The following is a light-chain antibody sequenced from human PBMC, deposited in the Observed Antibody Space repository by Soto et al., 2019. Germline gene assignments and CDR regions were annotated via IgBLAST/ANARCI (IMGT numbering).Light chain of an antibody. CDR2: AAS. V-gene: IGKV1-39*01. Sequence: DIPMTQSPSSLSASVGDRLSITCRASQSISNYLDWYLQRPGKAPQPLIFAASSLHVGVPSRFGGSGSGTHFTLTITSLQPDDFATYYCQQCYSNPHTCGQGTKLEIK. J-gene: IGKJ2*01. CDR3: QQCYSNPHT. CDR1: QSISNY.